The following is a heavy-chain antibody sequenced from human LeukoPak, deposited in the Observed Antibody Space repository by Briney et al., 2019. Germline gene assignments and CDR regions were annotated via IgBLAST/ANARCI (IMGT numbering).Heavy chain of an antibody. D-gene: IGHD3-10*01. CDR1: GFTFSSST. V-gene: IGHV3-21*01. Sequence: PGGSLRLSCAASGFTFSSSTMNWVRQAPGQGLEWVSSISSSSSNTHYADSVKGRFTISRDNAKNSLYLQMNSLRDEDTAVYYCARYGSGTSYITNYFDYWGQGTLVTVSS. CDR2: ISSSSSNT. J-gene: IGHJ4*02. CDR3: ARYGSGTSYITNYFDY.